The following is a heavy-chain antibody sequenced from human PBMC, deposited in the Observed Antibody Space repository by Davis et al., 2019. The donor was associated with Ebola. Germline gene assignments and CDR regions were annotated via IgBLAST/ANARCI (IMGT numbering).Heavy chain of an antibody. CDR2: IYYSGST. V-gene: IGHV4-39*01. CDR3: ASTGNYDSSGYYYPFDY. D-gene: IGHD3-22*01. Sequence: MPSETLSLTCTVSGGSISSSSYYWGWIRQPPGQGLEWIGSIYYSGSTYYNPSPKSRVTISVDTSKNQFSLKLSSVTAADTAVYYCASTGNYDSSGYYYPFDYWGQGTLVTVSS. CDR1: GGSISSSSYY. J-gene: IGHJ4*02.